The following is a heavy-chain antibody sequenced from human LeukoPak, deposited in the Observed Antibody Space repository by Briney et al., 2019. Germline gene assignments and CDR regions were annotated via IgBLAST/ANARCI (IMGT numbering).Heavy chain of an antibody. D-gene: IGHD3-3*02. CDR2: ISYDGNDK. J-gene: IGHJ4*02. V-gene: IGHV3-30*14. CDR1: GFTFNTFA. CDR3: ARVPRDRIFEPLDY. Sequence: PGRSLRLSCTVSGFTFNTFAMHWVRQSPGKGLEWVALISYDGNDKYYTDSVKGRFTISRDISKNTVYLQMNSLRPEDTAVYYCARVPRDRIFEPLDYWGQGTLVTVSS.